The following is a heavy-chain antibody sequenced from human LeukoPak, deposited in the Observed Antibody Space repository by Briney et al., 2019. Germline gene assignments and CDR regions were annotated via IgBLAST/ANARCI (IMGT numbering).Heavy chain of an antibody. J-gene: IGHJ5*02. D-gene: IGHD6-13*01. V-gene: IGHV3-23*01. Sequence: GGSLRLSCAASGFTFSSYAMNWVRQAPGKGLEWVSTVSITGGSTYYADSVKGRFTISRDNSNNMLYLQINSLRAEDTALYYCAKGGSSWSRNWFDPWGQGTLVTVSP. CDR3: AKGGSSWSRNWFDP. CDR2: VSITGGST. CDR1: GFTFSSYA.